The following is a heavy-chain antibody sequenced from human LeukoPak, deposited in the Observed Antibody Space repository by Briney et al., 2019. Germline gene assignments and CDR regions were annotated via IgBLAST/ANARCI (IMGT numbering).Heavy chain of an antibody. V-gene: IGHV3-30*03. CDR2: ISYDGSNK. CDR3: AGSGYFDSSGYHDAFDI. CDR1: GFTFSSYG. J-gene: IGHJ3*02. Sequence: GRSLRLSCAASGFTFSSYGMHWVRQAPGKGLEWVAVISYDGSNKYYADSVKGRFTISRDNSKNTLYLQMNSLRAEDTAVYYCAGSGYFDSSGYHDAFDIWGQGTMVTVSS. D-gene: IGHD3-22*01.